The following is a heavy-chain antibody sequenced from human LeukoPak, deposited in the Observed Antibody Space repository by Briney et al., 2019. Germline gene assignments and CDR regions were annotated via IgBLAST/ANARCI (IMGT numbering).Heavy chain of an antibody. D-gene: IGHD2/OR15-2a*01. CDR3: AARRLYYFDY. Sequence: SETLPLTCTVSGGSISSYYWSWIRQPPGKGLEWIGYIYYSGSTNYNPSLKSRVTISVDTSKNQLSLKLSSVTAADTAVYYCAARRLYYFDYWGQGTLVTVSS. V-gene: IGHV4-59*03. J-gene: IGHJ4*02. CDR2: IYYSGST. CDR1: GGSISSYY.